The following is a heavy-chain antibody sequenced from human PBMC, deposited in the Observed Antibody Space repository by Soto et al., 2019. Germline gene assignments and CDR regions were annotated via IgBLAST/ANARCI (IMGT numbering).Heavy chain of an antibody. Sequence: KTSETLSLTCTVSGDSVGSSAAMYWAWVRQPPGKELEFIGKIYRSGSTLLNSALQSRVTLLMEPSKNQFSLILRSVTVGDTSRYCCGRAHVSGDYHGMYIWGPGITVTVSS. V-gene: IGHV4-61*08. CDR3: GRAHVSGDYHGMYI. CDR2: IYRSGST. CDR1: GDSVGSSAAMY. J-gene: IGHJ6*02.